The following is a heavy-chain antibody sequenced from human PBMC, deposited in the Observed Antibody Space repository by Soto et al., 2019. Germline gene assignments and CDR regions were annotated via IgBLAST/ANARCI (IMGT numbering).Heavy chain of an antibody. J-gene: IGHJ4*01. Sequence: GESLKISCKGSGYSFTSYWIGWVRQMPGKGLERMGIIYPGDPDTRYSPSFQGQVTISADKSISTAYLQWSSLKASDTAMYYCATWEGRIVPATDNCYFDCWGKG. D-gene: IGHD1-26*01. V-gene: IGHV5-51*01. CDR1: GYSFTSYW. CDR3: ATWEGRIVPATDNCYFDC. CDR2: IYPGDPDT.